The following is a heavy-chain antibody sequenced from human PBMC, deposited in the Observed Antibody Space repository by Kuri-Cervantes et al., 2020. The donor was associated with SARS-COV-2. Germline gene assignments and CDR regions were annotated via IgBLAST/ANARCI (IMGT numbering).Heavy chain of an antibody. V-gene: IGHV1-46*02. CDR3: ARGSAGGRYSNYVLDY. J-gene: IGHJ4*02. CDR2: INPSGGST. CDR1: GYIFNTYG. D-gene: IGHD4-11*01. Sequence: ASVKVSCKASGYIFNTYGLSWVRQAPGQGLEWMGIINPSGGSTSYAQKFQGRVTMTRDTSTSTVYMELSSLRSEDTAVYYCARGSAGGRYSNYVLDYWGQGTLVTVSS.